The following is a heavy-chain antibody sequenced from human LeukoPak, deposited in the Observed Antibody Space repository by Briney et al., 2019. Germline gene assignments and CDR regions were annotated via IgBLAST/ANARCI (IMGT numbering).Heavy chain of an antibody. V-gene: IGHV1-18*01. J-gene: IGHJ4*02. Sequence: ASVRVSCKTSGYTFSNFGINWVRQAPGQGLEWMGWISGNNDNPNYGQKFQGRFTVTTDSSTSTAYMELRNLTFDDTAVYYCARDGASTDDYWGQGTLVTVSS. D-gene: IGHD2-2*01. CDR3: ARDGASTDDY. CDR1: GYTFSNFG. CDR2: ISGNNDNP.